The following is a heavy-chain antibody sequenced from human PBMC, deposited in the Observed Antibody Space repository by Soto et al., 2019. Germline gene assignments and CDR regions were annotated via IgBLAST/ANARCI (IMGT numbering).Heavy chain of an antibody. J-gene: IGHJ3*02. V-gene: IGHV3-43*02. CDR1: GFTFDDYA. D-gene: IGHD3-3*01. Sequence: GGSLRLSCAASGFTFDDYAMHWVRQAPGKGLEWVSLISGDGGSTYYADSVKGRFTISRDNSKNSLYLQMNSLRTEDTALYYCAKDMTDIPLRYYDFWSGYYDAFDIWGQGTMVTVSS. CDR2: ISGDGGST. CDR3: AKDMTDIPLRYYDFWSGYYDAFDI.